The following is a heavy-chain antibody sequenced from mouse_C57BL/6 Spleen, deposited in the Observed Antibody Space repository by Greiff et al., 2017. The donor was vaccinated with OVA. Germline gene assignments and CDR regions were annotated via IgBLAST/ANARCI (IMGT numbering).Heavy chain of an antibody. D-gene: IGHD2-12*01. CDR3: ARYDVGGVDY. CDR1: GYTFTDYY. CDR2: IYPGSGNT. Sequence: VQLQQSGAELVRPGASVKLSCKASGYTFTDYYINWVKQRPGQGLEWIARIYPGSGNTYYNEKFKGKATLTAEKSSSTAYMQLSSLTSEDSAVYFCARYDVGGVDYWGQGTTLTVSS. J-gene: IGHJ2*01. V-gene: IGHV1-76*01.